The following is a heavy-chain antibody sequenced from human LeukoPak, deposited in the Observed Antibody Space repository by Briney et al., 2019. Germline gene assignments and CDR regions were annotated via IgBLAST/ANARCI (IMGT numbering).Heavy chain of an antibody. V-gene: IGHV3-13*01. CDR3: ARGQTMVRGVIISYPPDY. CDR2: IGTAGDT. D-gene: IGHD3-10*01. J-gene: IGHJ4*02. CDR1: GFTFSSYD. Sequence: GGSLRLSCAASGFTFSSYDMHWARQATGKGLEWVSAIGTAGDTYYPGSVKGRFTISRENAKNSLYLQMNSLRAGDTAVYYCARGQTMVRGVIISYPPDYWGQGTLVTVSS.